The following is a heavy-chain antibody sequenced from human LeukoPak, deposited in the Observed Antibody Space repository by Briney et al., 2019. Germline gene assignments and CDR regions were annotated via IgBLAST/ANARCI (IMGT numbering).Heavy chain of an antibody. D-gene: IGHD3-22*01. J-gene: IGHJ6*02. CDR3: ARDHELYYYDSSGYYSDSYYYYGMDV. CDR1: GYTFTSYY. CDR2: INPSGGST. Sequence: GASVKVSCKASGYTFTSYYMHWVRQAPGQGLEWMGIINPSGGSTSYAQKFQGRVTMTRDTPTSTVYMELSSLRSEDTAVYYCARDHELYYYDSSGYYSDSYYYYGMDVWGQGTTVTVSS. V-gene: IGHV1-46*01.